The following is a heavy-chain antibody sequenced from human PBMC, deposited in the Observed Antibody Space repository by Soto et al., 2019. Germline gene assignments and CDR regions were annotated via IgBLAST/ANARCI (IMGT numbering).Heavy chain of an antibody. J-gene: IGHJ6*02. CDR3: ARDRGYSYGYYSYYGMDV. Sequence: ASVKVSCKASGYTFTGYYMHWVRHAPGQGLEWMGWINPNSGGTNYAQKFQGWVTMTRDTSISTAYMELSRLRSDDTAVYYCARDRGYSYGYYSYYGMDVWGQGTTVTV. CDR2: INPNSGGT. CDR1: GYTFTGYY. V-gene: IGHV1-2*04. D-gene: IGHD5-18*01.